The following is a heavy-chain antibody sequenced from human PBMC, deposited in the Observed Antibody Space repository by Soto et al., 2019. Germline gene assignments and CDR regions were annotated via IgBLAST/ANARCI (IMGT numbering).Heavy chain of an antibody. CDR3: TTAPGYYYDSSGYYFFDY. V-gene: IGHV3-15*01. D-gene: IGHD3-22*01. CDR1: GSTFSNAW. J-gene: IGHJ4*02. Sequence: GGSLRLSCAASGSTFSNAWMSWVRQAPGKGLEWVGRIKSKTDGGTTDYAAPVKGRFTISRDDSKNTLYLQMNSLKTEDTAVYYCTTAPGYYYDSSGYYFFDYWGQGTLVTVSS. CDR2: IKSKTDGGTT.